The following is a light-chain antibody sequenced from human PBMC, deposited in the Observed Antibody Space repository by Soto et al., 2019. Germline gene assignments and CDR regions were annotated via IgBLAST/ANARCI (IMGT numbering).Light chain of an antibody. CDR1: QRVSSY. CDR3: QQRSNWLT. J-gene: IGKJ4*01. V-gene: IGKV3-11*01. Sequence: EIVLTQSPATLSLSPGERATLSCRASQRVSSYLAWYQQKPGQAPRLLIYDASNRATGIPARFSGSGSGTDFTLTISSLEPDDFAVYYCQQRSNWLTFGGGTKVEIK. CDR2: DAS.